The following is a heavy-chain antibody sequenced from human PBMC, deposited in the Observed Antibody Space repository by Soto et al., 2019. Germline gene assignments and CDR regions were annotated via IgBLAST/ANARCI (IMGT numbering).Heavy chain of an antibody. J-gene: IGHJ5*02. CDR3: AREAQDYYFDH. CDR1: PGSISSSY. V-gene: IGHV4-59*01. Sequence: QVQLQESGPGLVKPSETLTLTCTVSPGSISSSYWSWIRQPPGRGLEWIGHVAYSGTTKYNPALKSRGSISVSTSKRQFSLILTSVTAADTAVYYCAREAQDYYFDHWGQGILVTVSS. CDR2: VAYSGTT. D-gene: IGHD1-26*01.